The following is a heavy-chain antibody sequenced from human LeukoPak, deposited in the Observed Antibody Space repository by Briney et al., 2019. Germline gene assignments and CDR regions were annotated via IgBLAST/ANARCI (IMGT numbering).Heavy chain of an antibody. CDR1: GFTFSSYS. CDR2: ISSSSSYI. V-gene: IGHV3-21*01. D-gene: IGHD3/OR15-3a*01. Sequence: GGSLRLSCAASGFTFSSYSMNWVRQAPGKGLEWVSSISSSSSYIYYADSVKGRFTISRDNAKNSLYLQMNSLRAEDTAVYYCAKDSTAGETPKLILGGLFDYWGQGTLVTVSS. J-gene: IGHJ4*02. CDR3: AKDSTAGETPKLILGGLFDY.